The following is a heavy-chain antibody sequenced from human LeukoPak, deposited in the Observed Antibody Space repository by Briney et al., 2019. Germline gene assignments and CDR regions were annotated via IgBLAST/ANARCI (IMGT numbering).Heavy chain of an antibody. D-gene: IGHD6-19*01. CDR1: GFTFSSYG. J-gene: IGHJ6*03. Sequence: PWGSLRLSCAASGFTFSSYGMHWVRQAPGKGLEWVSFIRYDGSNEYYADSVRGRFTISRDNSKNTLYLQMNSLKTEDTAVYYCTTDLQWLVIVGYYYYTDVWGKGTTVTVSS. V-gene: IGHV3-30*02. CDR3: TTDLQWLVIVGYYYYTDV. CDR2: IRYDGSNE.